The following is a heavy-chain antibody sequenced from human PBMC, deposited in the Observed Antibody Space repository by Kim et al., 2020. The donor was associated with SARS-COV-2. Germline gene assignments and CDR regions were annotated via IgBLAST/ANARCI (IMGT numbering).Heavy chain of an antibody. D-gene: IGHD5-12*01. J-gene: IGHJ4*01. Sequence: SETLSLTCTVSGGSISSSSYYWGWIRQPPGKGLEWIGSIYYSGSTYYNPSLKSRVTISVDTSKNQFSLKLSSVTAADTAVYYCARHGRSWLQLYPREFD. CDR2: IYYSGST. CDR3: ARHGRSWLQLYPREFD. V-gene: IGHV4-39*01. CDR1: GGSISSSSYY.